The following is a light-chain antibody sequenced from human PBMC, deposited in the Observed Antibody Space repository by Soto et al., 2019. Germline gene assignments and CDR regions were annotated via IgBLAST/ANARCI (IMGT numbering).Light chain of an antibody. CDR2: GTS. CDR3: QQYGSSIT. J-gene: IGKJ5*01. CDR1: QSVPRSY. V-gene: IGKV3-20*01. Sequence: EIVFTHSPGTLSFSPGERATLSRRASQSVPRSYLAWYQQKPGQAPRLLIYGTSSRATGIPDRFSGSGSGTDFTLTISRLEPEDFAVFYCQQYGSSITFGQGTRLEIK.